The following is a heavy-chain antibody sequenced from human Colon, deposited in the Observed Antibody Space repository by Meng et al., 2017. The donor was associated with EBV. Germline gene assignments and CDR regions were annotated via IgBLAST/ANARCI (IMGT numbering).Heavy chain of an antibody. CDR1: VGSIGIYY. CDR2: IYYSGST. V-gene: IGHV4-59*08. J-gene: IGHJ5*02. Sequence: QVQLKESGPGLGKPSEALSLTFTVSVGSIGIYYWSWIRQPPGKGLEWLGYIYYSGSTNYNPSLKSRVTISVDTSKNQFSLKLSSVTAADTAVYYCARHFINWFDPWGQGTLVTVSS. CDR3: ARHFINWFDP.